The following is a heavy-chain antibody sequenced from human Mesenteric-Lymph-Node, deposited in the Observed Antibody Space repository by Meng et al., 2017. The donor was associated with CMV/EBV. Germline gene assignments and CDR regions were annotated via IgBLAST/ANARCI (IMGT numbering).Heavy chain of an antibody. D-gene: IGHD4-17*01. Sequence: GESLKISCAASGFTFSSYWMHWVRQAPGKGLVWVSRINSDGSSTSYADSVKGRFTVSRDNAQNSLFLQMNSLRAEDTAVYYCARVTGDYDHYYGMDVWGQGTAVTVSS. CDR3: ARVTGDYDHYYGMDV. J-gene: IGHJ6*02. CDR1: GFTFSSYW. CDR2: INSDGSST. V-gene: IGHV3-74*01.